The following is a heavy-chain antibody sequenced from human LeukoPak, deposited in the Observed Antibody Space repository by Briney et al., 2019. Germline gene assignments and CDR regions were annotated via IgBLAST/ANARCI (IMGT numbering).Heavy chain of an antibody. D-gene: IGHD3-10*01. CDR3: ARDGAPYGSGSYLRFDY. CDR1: GYTFTSYG. Sequence: ASVKVSCKASGYTFTSYGISWVRQAPGQGLEWMGWISAYNGNTNYAQKLQGRVTMTTDTSTSTAYMELRSLRSDDTAMYYCARDGAPYGSGSYLRFDYWGQGTLVTVSS. CDR2: ISAYNGNT. J-gene: IGHJ4*02. V-gene: IGHV1-18*01.